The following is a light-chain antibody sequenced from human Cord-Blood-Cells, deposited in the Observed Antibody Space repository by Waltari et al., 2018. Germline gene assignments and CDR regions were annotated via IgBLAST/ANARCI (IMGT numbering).Light chain of an antibody. Sequence: QSALPHPASVSGSPGQPITISCTGTRSDVGRSNYLSWSPQHPRKAPKLMIYDVRNRPSGVSNRFSGSKSANTSSLTISGLQAEDEADYYCSSYTSSSTYVFGTGTKVTVL. V-gene: IGLV2-14*01. CDR1: RSDVGRSNY. J-gene: IGLJ1*01. CDR3: SSYTSSSTYV. CDR2: DVR.